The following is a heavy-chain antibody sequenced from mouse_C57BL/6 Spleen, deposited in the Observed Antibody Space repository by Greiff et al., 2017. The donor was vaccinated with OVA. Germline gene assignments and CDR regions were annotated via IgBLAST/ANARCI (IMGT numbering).Heavy chain of an antibody. CDR1: GYTFTDYN. V-gene: IGHV1-22*01. J-gene: IGHJ4*01. D-gene: IGHD1-1*01. CDR2: INPNNGGT. CDR3: ARGKITTVSYYYAMDY. Sequence: VQLQQSGPELVKPGASVKMSCKASGYTFTDYNMHWVKQSHGKSLEWIGYINPNNGGTSYNQKFKGKATLTVNKSSSTAYMELRSLTSEDSAVYYCARGKITTVSYYYAMDYWGQGTSVTVSS.